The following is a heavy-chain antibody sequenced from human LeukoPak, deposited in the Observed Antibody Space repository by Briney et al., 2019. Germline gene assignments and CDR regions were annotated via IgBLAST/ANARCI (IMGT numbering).Heavy chain of an antibody. Sequence: SETLSLTCAVYGGSFSGCYWSWIRQPPGKGLEWIGEINHSGSTNYNPSLKSRVTISVDTSKNQFSLKLSSVTAADTAVYYCARGGEYSSAPFDYWGQGTLVTVSS. CDR1: GGSFSGCY. D-gene: IGHD5-18*01. CDR2: INHSGST. CDR3: ARGGEYSSAPFDY. V-gene: IGHV4-34*01. J-gene: IGHJ4*02.